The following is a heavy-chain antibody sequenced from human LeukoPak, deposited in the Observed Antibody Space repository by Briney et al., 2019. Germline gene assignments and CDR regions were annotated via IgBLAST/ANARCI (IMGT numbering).Heavy chain of an antibody. CDR2: IYYSGST. Sequence: PSETLSLTCTVSGGSISSYYCSWIRQPPGKGLEWIGYIYYSGSTNYNPSLKSRVTISVDTSKNQFSLKLSSVTAADTAVYYCASQGRYYDSSGPGDWFDPWGQGTLVTVSS. CDR1: GGSISSYY. D-gene: IGHD3-22*01. CDR3: ASQGRYYDSSGPGDWFDP. V-gene: IGHV4-59*08. J-gene: IGHJ5*02.